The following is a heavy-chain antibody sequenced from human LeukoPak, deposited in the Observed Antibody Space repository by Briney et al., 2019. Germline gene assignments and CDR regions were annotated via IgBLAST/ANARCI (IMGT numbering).Heavy chain of an antibody. CDR1: GFTFSDYY. V-gene: IGHV3-11*01. J-gene: IGHJ3*02. CDR3: AKDRDSSSWYAFDI. CDR2: ISSSGSTI. D-gene: IGHD6-13*01. Sequence: GGSLRLSCAASGFTFSDYYMSWIRQAPGKGLEWVSYISSSGSTIYYADSVKGRFTISGDNSKNTLYLQMNSLRAEDTAVYYCAKDRDSSSWYAFDIWGQGTMVTVSS.